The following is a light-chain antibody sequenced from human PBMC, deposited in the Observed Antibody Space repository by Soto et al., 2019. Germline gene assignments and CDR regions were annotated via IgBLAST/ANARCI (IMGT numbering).Light chain of an antibody. Sequence: VLTQPPSVSGAPGQRVTISCTGTSSNVGAGYNVHWYQQLPGTAPKLLIYSNSNRPSGVPDRFSGSKSGTSASLAITGLQAEDEGDYYCQSYDRSLSGSIFGGGTKLTVL. J-gene: IGLJ2*01. CDR3: QSYDRSLSGSI. CDR1: SSNVGAGYN. V-gene: IGLV1-40*01. CDR2: SNS.